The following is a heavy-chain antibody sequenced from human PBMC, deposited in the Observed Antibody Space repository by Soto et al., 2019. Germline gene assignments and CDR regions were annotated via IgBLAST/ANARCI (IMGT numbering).Heavy chain of an antibody. V-gene: IGHV1-18*01. D-gene: IGHD2-15*01. CDR2: ISGYNGDA. J-gene: IGHJ6*02. CDR3: AKYCQPRHHSCGLDV. Sequence: GASVKVSCKASGYTFTRYGISWVRQAPGQGLEWMGWISGYNGDANYAQSFQGRVSMTIDTSTTTAYMELRTLTPDDTAVYYCAKYCQPRHHSCGLDVCCQAITVTLSS. CDR1: GYTFTRYG.